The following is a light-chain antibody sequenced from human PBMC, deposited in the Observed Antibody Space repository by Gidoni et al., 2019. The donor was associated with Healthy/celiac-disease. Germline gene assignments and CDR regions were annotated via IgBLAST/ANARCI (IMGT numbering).Light chain of an antibody. CDR1: KLGDKY. CDR3: QAWDSSTYV. Sequence: EPTQPLSVSVTPGQTARITCSGDKLGDKYACWYQQTPGQSPVLVIYQDSKRPSGIPERFSCSNSGNTATLTISGTQAMDETDYYCQAWDSSTYVFGTGTKVTVL. J-gene: IGLJ1*01. CDR2: QDS. V-gene: IGLV3-1*01.